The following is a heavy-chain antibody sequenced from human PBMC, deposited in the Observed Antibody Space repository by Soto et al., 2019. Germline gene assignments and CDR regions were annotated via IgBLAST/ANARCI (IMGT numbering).Heavy chain of an antibody. CDR3: ARGGRHSDYYYPNGMDV. CDR1: GYTFTIYY. Sequence: ASVKVSCKAFGYTFTIYYIHWVRQAPGQGLEWMGVINTSGGSPTYAQKFQDRVTMTRDTSTSTVYMELSSLRSEDTAVYYCARGGRHSDYYYPNGMDVRDQGTTGTVSS. D-gene: IGHD6-25*01. V-gene: IGHV1-46*01. J-gene: IGHJ6*02. CDR2: INTSGGSP.